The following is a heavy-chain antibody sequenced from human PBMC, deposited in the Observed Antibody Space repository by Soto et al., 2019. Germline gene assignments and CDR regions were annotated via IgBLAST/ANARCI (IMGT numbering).Heavy chain of an antibody. D-gene: IGHD6-13*01. Sequence: GGSLRLSCAASGFTFRSFTMNWVRQAPGKGLEWVSTISSNSAYIYYTDALRGRFTISRDNAKNSLHLQMSSLRAEDTAVYYCTRDASRDSSARGWFDPWGPGTLVT. V-gene: IGHV3-21*01. J-gene: IGHJ5*02. CDR3: TRDASRDSSARGWFDP. CDR2: ISSNSAYI. CDR1: GFTFRSFT.